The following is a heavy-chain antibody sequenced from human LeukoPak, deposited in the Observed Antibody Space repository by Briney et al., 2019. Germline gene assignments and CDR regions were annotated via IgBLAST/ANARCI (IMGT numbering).Heavy chain of an antibody. Sequence: PGGSLRLSCAASGFSFNSHNMNWVRQAPGKGLEWVSFIDTSGHYIYYADSVRGRFTISRDNAKNSLFLEMSSLRAEDTAVYYCARNLGGCTSTSCYSDFDIWGQGNLVTVSP. CDR2: IDTSGHYI. D-gene: IGHD2-2*01. J-gene: IGHJ4*02. V-gene: IGHV3-21*01. CDR3: ARNLGGCTSTSCYSDFDI. CDR1: GFSFNSHN.